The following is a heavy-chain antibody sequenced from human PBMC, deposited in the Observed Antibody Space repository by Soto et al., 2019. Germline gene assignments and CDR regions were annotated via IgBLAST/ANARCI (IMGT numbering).Heavy chain of an antibody. CDR1: GFTFSTYA. CDR2: ISSNGRST. J-gene: IGHJ4*02. D-gene: IGHD3-16*01. Sequence: PGGSLRLSCATSGFTFSTYAMHWVRQAPGKGLEYVSAISSNGRSTYYANSVKGRFTISRDNSKNTLYLQMDSLRAEDMAVYYCAGGRSKNRVCYVHFDYWGEGTLVTVSS. CDR3: AGGRSKNRVCYVHFDY. V-gene: IGHV3-64*01.